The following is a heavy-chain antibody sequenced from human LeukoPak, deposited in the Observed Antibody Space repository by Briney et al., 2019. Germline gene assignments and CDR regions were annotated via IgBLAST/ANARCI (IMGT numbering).Heavy chain of an antibody. CDR1: GXSISSYY. CDR2: IYYSGST. J-gene: IGHJ4*02. D-gene: IGHD1-1*01. V-gene: IGHV4-59*08. Sequence: SETLSHTCTVSGXSISSYYGSWIRQPPGKGLEWIGYIYYSGSTNYNPSLKSRVTISVDTSKNQFSLKLSSVTAADTAVYYCARGPNSSYYFDYWGQGTLVTVSS. CDR3: ARGPNSSYYFDY.